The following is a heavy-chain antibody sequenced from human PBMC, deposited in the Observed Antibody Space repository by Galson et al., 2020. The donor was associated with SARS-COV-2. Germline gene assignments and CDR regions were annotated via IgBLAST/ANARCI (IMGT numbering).Heavy chain of an antibody. J-gene: IGHJ3*02. CDR1: GFTFSSYA. Sequence: TGGSLRLSCAASGFTFSSYAMHWVRQAPGKGLEWVAVISYDGSNKYYADSVKGRFTISRDNSKNTLYLQMNSLRADDTAVYYCARARGGNYYDALDSWGQGTMVTVSS. D-gene: IGHD1-26*01. CDR2: ISYDGSNK. CDR3: ARARGGNYYDALDS. V-gene: IGHV3-30-3*01.